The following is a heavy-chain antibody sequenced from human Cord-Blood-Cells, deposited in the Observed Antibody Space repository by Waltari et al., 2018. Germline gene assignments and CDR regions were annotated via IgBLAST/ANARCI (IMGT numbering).Heavy chain of an antibody. CDR3: TTDRIAAADAFDI. D-gene: IGHD6-13*01. Sequence: EVQLVESGGGLVKPGGSLRLSCEASGFTFSNAWMSWVRQAPGKGLEWVGRIKSKTDGGTTDYAAPVKGRFTISRDDSKNTLYLQMNSRKTEDTAVYYCTTDRIAAADAFDIWGQGTMVTVSS. CDR1: GFTFSNAW. V-gene: IGHV3-15*01. CDR2: IKSKTDGGTT. J-gene: IGHJ3*02.